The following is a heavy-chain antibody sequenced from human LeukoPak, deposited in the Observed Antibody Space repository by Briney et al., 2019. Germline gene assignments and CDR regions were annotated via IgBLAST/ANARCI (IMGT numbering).Heavy chain of an antibody. Sequence: ASVKVSCKASGGTFSSYAISWVRQAPGQGLEWMGGIIPIFGTANYTQKFQGRVTITADESTSTAYMELSSLRSEDTAVYYCATSGSGWYSFDYWGQGTLATVSS. J-gene: IGHJ4*02. CDR1: GGTFSSYA. V-gene: IGHV1-69*13. CDR2: IIPIFGTA. D-gene: IGHD6-19*01. CDR3: ATSGSGWYSFDY.